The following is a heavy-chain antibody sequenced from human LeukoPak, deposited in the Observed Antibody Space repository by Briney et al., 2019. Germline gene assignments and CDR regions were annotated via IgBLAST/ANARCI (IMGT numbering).Heavy chain of an antibody. Sequence: ASVKVSCKASGYTFTSYAMHWVRQAPGQRLEWMGWINAGNGNTKYSQKFQGRVTITRDTSASTAYMELSSLRSEDTAVYYCAREGEWLVRYYYYYGMDVWGQGTTVTVSS. V-gene: IGHV1-3*01. J-gene: IGHJ6*02. D-gene: IGHD6-19*01. CDR1: GYTFTSYA. CDR2: INAGNGNT. CDR3: AREGEWLVRYYYYYGMDV.